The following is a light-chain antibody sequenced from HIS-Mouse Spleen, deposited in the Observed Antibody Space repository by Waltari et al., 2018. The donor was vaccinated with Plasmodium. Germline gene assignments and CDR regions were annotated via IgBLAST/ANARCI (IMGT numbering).Light chain of an antibody. CDR2: KDS. J-gene: IGLJ3*02. Sequence: SYELPQPSSVSVSPGQTARITCSGDVLAKTYARWFQQKPGQAPVLVIYKDSERPSGIPERFSGSSSGTTVTLTISGAQVEDEADYYCYSAADNNLVFGGGTKLTVL. V-gene: IGLV3-27*01. CDR1: VLAKTY. CDR3: YSAADNNLV.